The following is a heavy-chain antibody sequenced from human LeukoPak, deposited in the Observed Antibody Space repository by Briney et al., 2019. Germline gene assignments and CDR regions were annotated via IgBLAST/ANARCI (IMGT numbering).Heavy chain of an antibody. Sequence: PGGSLRLSCAASEFTFFTYWMTWVRQAPGKGLEWVANIKQDGSEKYYVGSVKGRFTISRDNAKNSLYLQMNGLRAEDTAVYYCARFSGYELRGTYYMDVWGKGTTVTISS. D-gene: IGHD5-12*01. CDR3: ARFSGYELRGTYYMDV. J-gene: IGHJ6*03. CDR1: EFTFFTYW. CDR2: IKQDGSEK. V-gene: IGHV3-7*01.